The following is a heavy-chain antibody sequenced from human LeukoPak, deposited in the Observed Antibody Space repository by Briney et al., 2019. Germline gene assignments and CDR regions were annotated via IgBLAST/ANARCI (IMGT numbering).Heavy chain of an antibody. CDR3: ARESHYYDSSGYQGTDY. CDR2: ISAYNGNT. J-gene: IGHJ4*02. CDR1: GYTFTSYG. Sequence: SVKVSCKASGYTFTSYGISWVRQAPGQGLEWMGWISAYNGNTNYAQKLQGRVTMTTDTSTSTAYMELRSLRCDDTAVYYCARESHYYDSSGYQGTDYWGQGTLVTVSS. D-gene: IGHD3-22*01. V-gene: IGHV1-18*01.